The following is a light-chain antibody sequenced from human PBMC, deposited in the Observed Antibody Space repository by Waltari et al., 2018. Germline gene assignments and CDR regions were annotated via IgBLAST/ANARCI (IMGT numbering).Light chain of an antibody. CDR1: KSISGW. CDR2: QAS. CDR3: QQYYSDPYT. V-gene: IGKV1-5*02. Sequence: DIQMTQSPSTLSASVGDRVTIICRASKSISGWLAWYQQKPGKAPKLLIYQASTLQGGVPSRFSGSGAGTEFTLIISSLQPDDFATYYFQQYYSDPYTFGQGTKLEFK. J-gene: IGKJ2*01.